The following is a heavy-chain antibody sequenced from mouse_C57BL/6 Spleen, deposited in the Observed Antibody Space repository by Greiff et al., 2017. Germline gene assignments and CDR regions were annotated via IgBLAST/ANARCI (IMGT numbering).Heavy chain of an antibody. J-gene: IGHJ4*01. V-gene: IGHV1-61*01. CDR2: IYPSDSET. CDR3: ARDDYDGGDY. D-gene: IGHD2-4*01. CDR1: GYTFTSYW. Sequence: QVQLQQSGAELVRPGSSVKLSCKASGYTFTSYWMDWVKQRPGQGLEWIGNIYPSDSETHYNQKFKDKATLTVDKSSSTAYMQLSSLTSEDSAVYYCARDDYDGGDYWGQGTSVTVSS.